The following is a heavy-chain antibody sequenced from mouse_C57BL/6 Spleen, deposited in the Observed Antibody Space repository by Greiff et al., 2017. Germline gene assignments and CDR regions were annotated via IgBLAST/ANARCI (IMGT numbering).Heavy chain of an antibody. D-gene: IGHD2-1*01. Sequence: QVQLQHSGAELVKPGASVKISCKASGYAFSSYWMNWVKQRPGKGLEWIGQIYPGDGDTNYNGKFKGKATLTADKSSSTAYMQLSSLTSEDSAVYFCARSDGNYYAMDYWGQGTSVTVSS. J-gene: IGHJ4*01. CDR2: IYPGDGDT. CDR3: ARSDGNYYAMDY. V-gene: IGHV1-80*01. CDR1: GYAFSSYW.